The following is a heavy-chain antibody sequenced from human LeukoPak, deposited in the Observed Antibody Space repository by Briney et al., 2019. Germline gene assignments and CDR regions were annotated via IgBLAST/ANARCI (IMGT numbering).Heavy chain of an antibody. V-gene: IGHV1-69*13. D-gene: IGHD3-22*01. CDR2: IIPIFGTA. CDR3: AAQYYYDSSGYYITPFDY. Sequence: ASVTVSCKPSGGTFSNYTISWVRQAPGQGLEWMGGIIPIFGTANYAQKFQGRVTITADESTSTAYMELSSLRSEDTAVYYCAAQYYYDSSGYYITPFDYWGQGTLVTVSS. J-gene: IGHJ4*02. CDR1: GGTFSNYT.